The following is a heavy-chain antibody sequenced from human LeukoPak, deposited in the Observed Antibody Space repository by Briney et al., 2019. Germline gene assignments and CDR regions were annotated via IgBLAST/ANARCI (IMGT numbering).Heavy chain of an antibody. CDR3: AKSRRSVAGTKVYYYYMDV. Sequence: GGSLRLSCAASGFTFSSYAMSWVRQAPGKGLEWVSAISGSGGSTYYADSVKGRFTISRDNSKNTLYLQMNSLRAEDTAVYYCAKSRRSVAGTKVYYYYMDVWGKGTTVTVSS. D-gene: IGHD6-19*01. V-gene: IGHV3-23*01. CDR2: ISGSGGST. J-gene: IGHJ6*03. CDR1: GFTFSSYA.